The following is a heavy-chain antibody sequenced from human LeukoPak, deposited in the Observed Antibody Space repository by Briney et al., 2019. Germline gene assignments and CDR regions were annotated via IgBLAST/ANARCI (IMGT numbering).Heavy chain of an antibody. CDR2: IYSSGRT. J-gene: IGHJ5*02. V-gene: IGHV4-4*07. Sequence: SETLSLTCTVSGGSINTFYWSWIRQPAGKGLEWIGRIYSSGRTNYNLSLKSRVTMSVDTSKNQFSLNLSSVTAADTAVYYCARDQSTSLGNWFDPWGQGTLVTVSS. CDR1: GGSINTFY. D-gene: IGHD2-2*01. CDR3: ARDQSTSLGNWFDP.